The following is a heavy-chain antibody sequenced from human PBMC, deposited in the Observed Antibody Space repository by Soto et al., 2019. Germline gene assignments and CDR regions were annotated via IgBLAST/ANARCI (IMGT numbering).Heavy chain of an antibody. Sequence: PSETLSLTCGVSGGTVASSHWWSWVRQSPGRGLEWIGNVYHTGDTNFNPSLQSRVTFSVDKSNNQCSLSLTSVTAADTAVYFCAREIVTAGGNNYFDPWGPGTLVTVS. V-gene: IGHV4-4*02. CDR3: AREIVTAGGNNYFDP. D-gene: IGHD2-21*02. CDR2: VYHTGDT. J-gene: IGHJ5*02. CDR1: GGTVASSHW.